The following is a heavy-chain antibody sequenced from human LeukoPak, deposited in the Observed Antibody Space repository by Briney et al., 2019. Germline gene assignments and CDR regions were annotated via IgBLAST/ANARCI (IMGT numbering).Heavy chain of an antibody. Sequence: GGSLRLSCAASGFTFSNYGMHWVRQAPGKGLEWVSAISGSGGSTYYADSVKGRFTISRDNSKNTLCLQMNSLKTEDTAVYYCLVGATRGGYWGQGTLVTVSS. V-gene: IGHV3-23*01. CDR2: ISGSGGST. CDR1: GFTFSNYG. D-gene: IGHD1-26*01. J-gene: IGHJ4*02. CDR3: LVGATRGGY.